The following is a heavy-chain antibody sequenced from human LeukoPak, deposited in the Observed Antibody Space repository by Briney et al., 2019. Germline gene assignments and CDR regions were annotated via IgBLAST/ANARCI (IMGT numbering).Heavy chain of an antibody. V-gene: IGHV4-59*01. Sequence: SETLSLTGAVYGGSLSGYYWSWIRQPPGKGLEWIGYIYYRGSTNYNPSLKSRVTFSVDTSKNQFSLKLNSVTAADTAVYYCARGGDYGDLRYFDYWGQGTLVTVSS. CDR2: IYYRGST. CDR3: ARGGDYGDLRYFDY. D-gene: IGHD4-17*01. CDR1: GGSLSGYY. J-gene: IGHJ4*02.